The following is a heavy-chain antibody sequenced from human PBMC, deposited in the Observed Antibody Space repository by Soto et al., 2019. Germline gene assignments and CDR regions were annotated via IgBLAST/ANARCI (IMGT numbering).Heavy chain of an antibody. Sequence: QVQLQESGPGLVKPSQTLFLTCTVSGGSISSGGYYWSWIRQHPGKGLEWIGYIYYSGSTYYNPSLKRRVTXXVXTXXNQFSLKLSSVTAADTAVYYCAREGYGDYPNWCDPWGQGTLVTVSS. CDR2: IYYSGST. V-gene: IGHV4-31*03. D-gene: IGHD4-17*01. J-gene: IGHJ5*02. CDR1: GGSISSGGYY. CDR3: AREGYGDYPNWCDP.